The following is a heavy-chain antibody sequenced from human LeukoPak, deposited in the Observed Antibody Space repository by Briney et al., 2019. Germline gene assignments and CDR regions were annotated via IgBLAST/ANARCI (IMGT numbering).Heavy chain of an antibody. D-gene: IGHD1-1*01. Sequence: PGGSLRLSCAASGFTFSIYWMSWVRLAPGKGLEWVANIKEDGNEKYYVDSVKGRFTISRDNAKNSLYLQMNSLRAEDTAVYYCAGYGKSKLDYWGQGTLVTVSS. J-gene: IGHJ4*02. V-gene: IGHV3-7*05. CDR3: AGYGKSKLDY. CDR1: GFTFSIYW. CDR2: IKEDGNEK.